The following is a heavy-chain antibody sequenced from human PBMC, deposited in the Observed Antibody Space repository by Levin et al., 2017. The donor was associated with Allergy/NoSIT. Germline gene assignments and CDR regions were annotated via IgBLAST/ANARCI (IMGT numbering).Heavy chain of an antibody. CDR1: GFTFNDYA. J-gene: IGHJ6*02. V-gene: IGHV3-9*01. D-gene: IGHD6-19*01. Sequence: QPGESLKISCVGSGFTFNDYAMHWVRQPPGKGLEWVSIINWNSGTIRYADSVKGRFTVSRDNAKNSLSLEMNSLRIEDTALYYCVRDVYLGQWPPQYTMDVWGQGTAVTVS. CDR2: INWNSGTI. CDR3: VRDVYLGQWPPQYTMDV.